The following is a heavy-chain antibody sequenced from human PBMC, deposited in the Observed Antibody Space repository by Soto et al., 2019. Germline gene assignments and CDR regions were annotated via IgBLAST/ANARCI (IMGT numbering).Heavy chain of an antibody. D-gene: IGHD3-10*01. CDR2: IIPILDIP. CDR3: ARTYYYGSGSYYRGWFDP. J-gene: IGHJ5*02. CDR1: GGTFTSYT. V-gene: IGHV1-69*02. Sequence: QVQLVQSGAEVKKPGSSVKVSCKAFGGTFTSYTLSWVRQAPGQGLEWMGRIIPILDIPNYAQRFQGRVTITADTSTSTDYMELSSLRPEDTAVYYCARTYYYGSGSYYRGWFDPWGQGTLVTVSS.